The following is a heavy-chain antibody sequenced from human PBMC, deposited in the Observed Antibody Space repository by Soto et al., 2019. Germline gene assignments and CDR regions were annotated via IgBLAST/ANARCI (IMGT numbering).Heavy chain of an antibody. Sequence: QVQLVQSGAEVKKPGASVKVSCEASGYTFTNYGVSWVRQAPGQGLEWMGWISPYNGNTYYTQKFQGRVIMTTDTSTSTAYMELRRLRSDDTALYYCARDLSGNDYWGQGTLVTVSS. CDR3: ARDLSGNDY. CDR2: ISPYNGNT. D-gene: IGHD6-13*01. V-gene: IGHV1-18*01. J-gene: IGHJ4*02. CDR1: GYTFTNYG.